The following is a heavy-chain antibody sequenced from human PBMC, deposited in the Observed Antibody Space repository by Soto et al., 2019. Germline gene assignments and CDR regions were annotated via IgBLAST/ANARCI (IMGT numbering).Heavy chain of an antibody. CDR3: AATQRGYSYDFDY. CDR2: IIPIFGTA. Sequence: RASVKVSCKASGGTFSSYAISWVRQAPGQGLEWMGGIIPIFGTANYAQKFQGRVTITADESTSTAYMELSSLRSEDTAVYYCAATQRGYSYDFDYWGQGTLVTVSS. J-gene: IGHJ4*02. D-gene: IGHD5-18*01. CDR1: GGTFSSYA. V-gene: IGHV1-69*13.